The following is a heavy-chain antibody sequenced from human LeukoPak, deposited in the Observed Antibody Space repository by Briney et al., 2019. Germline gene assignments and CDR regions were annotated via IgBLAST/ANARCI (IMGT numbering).Heavy chain of an antibody. CDR1: GGSINSGDSY. CDR2: ISYSGSP. V-gene: IGHV4-30-4*01. CDR3: ARVPYGSGTYYFDY. Sequence: SQTLSLTCTDSGGSINSGDSYWSWIRQPPGKSLEWIGYISYSGSPYYNPSLRGRVAISGDTSENQFFLRLGSVTAADTAVYYCARVPYGSGTYYFDYWGQGILVTVSS. D-gene: IGHD3-10*01. J-gene: IGHJ4*02.